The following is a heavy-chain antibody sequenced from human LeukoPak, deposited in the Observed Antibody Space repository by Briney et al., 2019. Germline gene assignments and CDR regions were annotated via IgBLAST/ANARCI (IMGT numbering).Heavy chain of an antibody. CDR3: AKWYSSGWYVGEHYFDY. J-gene: IGHJ4*02. D-gene: IGHD6-19*01. CDR2: ISYDGSNK. Sequence: GALRLSCAASGFTFSSYAMHWVRQAPGKGLEWVAVISYDGSNKYYADSVKGRFTISRDNSKNTLYLQMNSLRAEDTAVYYCAKWYSSGWYVGEHYFDYWGQGTLVTVSS. CDR1: GFTFSSYA. V-gene: IGHV3-30*04.